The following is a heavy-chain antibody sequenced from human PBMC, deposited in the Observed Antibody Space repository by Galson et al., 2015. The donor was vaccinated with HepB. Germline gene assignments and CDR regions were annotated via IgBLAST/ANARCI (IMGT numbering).Heavy chain of an antibody. V-gene: IGHV1-46*01. Sequence: SCKASGYTFTSYYMHWVRQAPGQGLEWMGIINPSGGSTSYAQKFQGRVTMTRDTSTSTVYMELSSLRSEDTAVYYCARVRDYCSGGSCYAADYWGQGTLVTVSS. CDR1: GYTFTSYY. J-gene: IGHJ4*02. CDR2: INPSGGST. D-gene: IGHD2-15*01. CDR3: ARVRDYCSGGSCYAADY.